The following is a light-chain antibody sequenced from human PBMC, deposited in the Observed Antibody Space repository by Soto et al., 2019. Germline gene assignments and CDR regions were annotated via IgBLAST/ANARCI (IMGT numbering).Light chain of an antibody. Sequence: QSALSLTPSASGSPGQSVAISCTGTSSDVGGYNYVSWYQQHPGKAPKLMIYEVNKRPSGVPGRFSGSKSGNTASLTVSGLQAEDEADYYCSSYAGSSNVFGTGTKVTVL. CDR2: EVN. J-gene: IGLJ1*01. CDR1: SSDVGGYNY. V-gene: IGLV2-8*01. CDR3: SSYAGSSNV.